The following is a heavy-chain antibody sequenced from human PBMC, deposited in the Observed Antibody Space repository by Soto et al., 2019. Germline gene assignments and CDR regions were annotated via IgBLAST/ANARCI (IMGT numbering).Heavy chain of an antibody. Sequence: EVQLLESGGDLVQPGGSLRLSCALSGFTFSNYAMNWVRQAPGKGLEWVSAITGSGRSTYYAESVKGRFTISRDNSKNALYLQMSSLRTEDTAVYYCANYYGDYAGGEFFQHWGQGTLVTVSS. J-gene: IGHJ1*01. CDR1: GFTFSNYA. D-gene: IGHD4-17*01. CDR2: ITGSGRST. V-gene: IGHV3-23*01. CDR3: ANYYGDYAGGEFFQH.